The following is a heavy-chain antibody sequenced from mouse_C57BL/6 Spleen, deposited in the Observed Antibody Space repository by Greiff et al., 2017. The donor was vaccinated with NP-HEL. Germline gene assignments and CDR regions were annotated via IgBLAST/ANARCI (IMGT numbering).Heavy chain of an antibody. Sequence: QVQLQQSGAELVRPGTSVKVSCKASGYAFTNYLIEWVKQRPGQGLEWIGVINPGSGGTNYNEKFKGKATLTADKSSSTAYMQLSSLTSEDSAVYFCASSDPITTVVADWYFDVWGTGTTVTVSS. V-gene: IGHV1-54*01. CDR2: INPGSGGT. CDR3: ASSDPITTVVADWYFDV. CDR1: GYAFTNYL. D-gene: IGHD1-1*01. J-gene: IGHJ1*03.